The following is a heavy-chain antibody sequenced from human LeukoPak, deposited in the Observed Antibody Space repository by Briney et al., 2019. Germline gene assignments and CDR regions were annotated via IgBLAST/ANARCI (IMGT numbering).Heavy chain of an antibody. Sequence: PGGSLRLSCAASGFTFSNAWMSWVRQAPGKGLEWVGRIKSKADDGTTDYAAPVKGRFTILRDDSKNTLYLQMNSLKTEDTAVYYCTTEVIAVAAGDYWGQGTLVTVSS. CDR3: TTEVIAVAAGDY. D-gene: IGHD6-13*01. CDR2: IKSKADDGTT. CDR1: GFTFSNAW. J-gene: IGHJ4*02. V-gene: IGHV3-15*01.